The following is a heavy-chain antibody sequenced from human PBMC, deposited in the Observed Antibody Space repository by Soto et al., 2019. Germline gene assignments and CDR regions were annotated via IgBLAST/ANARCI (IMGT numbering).Heavy chain of an antibody. CDR2: IDHIGST. J-gene: IGHJ4*02. D-gene: IGHD6-25*01. CDR3: ARSSWFQSLRAALGY. V-gene: IGHV4-34*01. Sequence: PETMAITCDVSCTSISGYYWPLIRQPPGKGLEWIGEIDHIGSTNYNPSLQSRVTISGDTSKSQVSLQLTSMTAADTAIYYCARSSWFQSLRAALGYWGQGTLVTVSS. CDR1: CTSISGYY.